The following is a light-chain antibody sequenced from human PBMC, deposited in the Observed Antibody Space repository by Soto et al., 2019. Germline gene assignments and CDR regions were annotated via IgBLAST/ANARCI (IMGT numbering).Light chain of an antibody. V-gene: IGKV3-20*01. J-gene: IGKJ4*01. CDR3: QHYGSSPFT. Sequence: EIVFTQSPGTLSLSPGERATLSCRASQSITSNYLAWYQQKPGQAPRLLIYGPSSRAIGIPHRFSGSGSGTDFTLTISRLEPEDFAVYYCQHYGSSPFTFGGGTKVDIK. CDR1: QSITSNY. CDR2: GPS.